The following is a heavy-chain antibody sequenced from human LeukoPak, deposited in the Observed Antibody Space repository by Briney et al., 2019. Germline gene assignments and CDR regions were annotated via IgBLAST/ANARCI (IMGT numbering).Heavy chain of an antibody. CDR2: TYYRSKWYS. Sequence: SQTLSLTCAFSGDSDPRSNAAWNWIRQSTSRGLEWLGRTYYRSKWYSTYAVSVKSRITNNPDSPKNQFSLHRKSVTPEDTAVYYCARFREVAIDSWGQGTLVTVSS. V-gene: IGHV6-1*01. D-gene: IGHD5-12*01. J-gene: IGHJ4*02. CDR1: GDSDPRSNAA. CDR3: ARFREVAIDS.